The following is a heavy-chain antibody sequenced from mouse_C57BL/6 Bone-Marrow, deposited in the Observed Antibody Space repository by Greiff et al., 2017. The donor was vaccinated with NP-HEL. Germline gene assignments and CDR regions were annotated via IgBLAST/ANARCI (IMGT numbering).Heavy chain of an antibody. V-gene: IGHV5-12*01. J-gene: IGHJ1*03. D-gene: IGHD1-1*01. CDR1: GFTFSDYY. Sequence: EVMLVESGGGLVQPGGSLKLSCAASGFTFSDYYMYWVRQTPEKRLEWVAYISNGGGSTYYPDTVKGRFTISRDNAKNTLYLQMSRLKSEDTAMYYCARPPPVVAWYFDVWGTGTTVTVSS. CDR3: ARPPPVVAWYFDV. CDR2: ISNGGGST.